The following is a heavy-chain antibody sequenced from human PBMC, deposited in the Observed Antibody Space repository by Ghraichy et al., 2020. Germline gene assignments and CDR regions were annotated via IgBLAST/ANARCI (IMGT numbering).Heavy chain of an antibody. CDR3: ARLNSNHYYYYGMDV. V-gene: IGHV4-39*01. J-gene: IGHJ6*02. CDR1: GGSISSSSYY. CDR2: IYYSGST. Sequence: SQTLSLTCTVSGGSISSSSYYWGWIRQPPGKGLEWIGSIYYSGSTYYNPSLKSRVTISVDTSKNQFSLKLSSVTAADTAVYYCARLNSNHYYYYGMDVWGQGTTVTVSS. D-gene: IGHD4-11*01.